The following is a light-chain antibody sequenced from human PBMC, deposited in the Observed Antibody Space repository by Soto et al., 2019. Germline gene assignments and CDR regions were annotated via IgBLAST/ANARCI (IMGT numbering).Light chain of an antibody. J-gene: IGLJ2*01. CDR3: SAYRRGIIV. V-gene: IGLV2-14*01. Sequence: QSVLTQPASVSVSPGQSITISCTGTNNDVGGHMYVSWYQHQAGKVPKLIIYEIDNRPSGVSDRFSGSKSGNTASLTISGLQAEDEAAYYCSAYRRGIIVFGGGTKLTVL. CDR2: EID. CDR1: NNDVGGHMY.